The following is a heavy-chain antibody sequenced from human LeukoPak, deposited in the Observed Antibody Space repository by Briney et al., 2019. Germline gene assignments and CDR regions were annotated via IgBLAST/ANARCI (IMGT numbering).Heavy chain of an antibody. V-gene: IGHV4-34*01. Sequence: SETLSLTCAVYGGSFRGYYWSWIRQPPGKGLEWIGEINHSGSTNYNPSLKSRVTISVDTSKNQFSLKLSSVTAADTAVYYCARRKAYYYGSGSYSGYYYYYYMDVWGKGTTVTVSS. D-gene: IGHD3-10*01. CDR2: INHSGST. J-gene: IGHJ6*03. CDR3: ARRKAYYYGSGSYSGYYYYYYMDV. CDR1: GGSFRGYY.